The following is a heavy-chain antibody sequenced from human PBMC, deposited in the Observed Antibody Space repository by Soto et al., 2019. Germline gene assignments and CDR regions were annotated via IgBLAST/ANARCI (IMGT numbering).Heavy chain of an antibody. CDR2: INPHNGAT. Sequence: ASGKVSCKASGYKFIDHYIHWVRQAPGQGLEWMGWINPHNGATSLSQKFKYRVMMTSDTSITTVYMELTNLRSDETALYFCARAPRIIRHITALGEASPGVLENWGQGTPVTVSS. J-gene: IGHJ4*02. CDR1: GYKFIDHY. V-gene: IGHV1-2*02. D-gene: IGHD3-3*01. CDR3: ARAPRIIRHITALGEASPGVLEN.